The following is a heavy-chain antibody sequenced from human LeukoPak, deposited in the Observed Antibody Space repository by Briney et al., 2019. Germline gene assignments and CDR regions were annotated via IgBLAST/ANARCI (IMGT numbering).Heavy chain of an antibody. J-gene: IGHJ6*03. Sequence: SETLSLTCAVSGGSISSSNWWNWVRQPPGKGLEWIGEIHHSGRTNYNPPLKSRVTISVDKSKNQFSLKLSSVTAADTAVYYCARLRGFGADYYYYYMDVWGKGTTVTVSS. CDR3: ARLRGFGADYYYYYMDV. CDR2: IHHSGRT. CDR1: GGSISSSNW. D-gene: IGHD3-10*01. V-gene: IGHV4-4*02.